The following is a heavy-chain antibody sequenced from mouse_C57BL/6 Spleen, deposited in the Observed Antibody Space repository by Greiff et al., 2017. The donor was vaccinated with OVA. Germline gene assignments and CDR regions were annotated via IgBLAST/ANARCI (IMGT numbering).Heavy chain of an antibody. V-gene: IGHV5-17*01. CDR1: GFTFSDYG. D-gene: IGHD2-13*01. Sequence: EVQVVESGGGLVKPGGSLKLSCAASGFTFSDYGMHWVRQAPEKGLEWVAYISSGSSTIYYADTVKGRFTISRDNAKNTLFLQMTSLRSEDTAMYYCAKARLLSVYAMGYWGQGTAVTVSS. CDR2: ISSGSSTI. CDR3: AKARLLSVYAMGY. J-gene: IGHJ4*01.